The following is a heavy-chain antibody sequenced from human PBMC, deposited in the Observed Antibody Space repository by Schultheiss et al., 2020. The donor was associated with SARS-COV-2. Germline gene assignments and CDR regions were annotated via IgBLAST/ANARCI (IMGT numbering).Heavy chain of an antibody. J-gene: IGHJ1*01. V-gene: IGHV4-38-2*01. Sequence: SETLSLTCAVSGYSISSGYFWGWIRQPPGKGLEWIGSMYHSGSTYYNPSLKSLVTISVDTSKNQFSLKLSSVTAADTAVYYCASHLGRAYSSSWYGYFQHWGQGTLVTVSS. CDR2: MYHSGST. D-gene: IGHD6-13*01. CDR1: GYSISSGYF. CDR3: ASHLGRAYSSSWYGYFQH.